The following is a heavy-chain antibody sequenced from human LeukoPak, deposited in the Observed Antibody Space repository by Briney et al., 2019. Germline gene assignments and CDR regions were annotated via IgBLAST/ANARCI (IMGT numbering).Heavy chain of an antibody. Sequence: PGGSLRLSCAASGFTFSSYWMSWVRQAPGKGLEWVANIKQDGSEKYYVDSVKGRFTISRDNAKNSLYLQMNSLRAEDTAVYYCARDARYQLPRGDFDYWGQGTLVTVSS. CDR3: ARDARYQLPRGDFDY. CDR2: IKQDGSEK. CDR1: GFTFSSYW. J-gene: IGHJ4*02. V-gene: IGHV3-7*01. D-gene: IGHD2-2*01.